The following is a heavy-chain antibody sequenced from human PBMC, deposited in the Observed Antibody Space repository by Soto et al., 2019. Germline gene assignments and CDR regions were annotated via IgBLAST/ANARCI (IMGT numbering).Heavy chain of an antibody. Sequence: ASVKVSCKASGGTFSSYAISWVRQAPGQGLEWMGGIIPIFGTANYAQKFQGRVTITADESTSTAYMELSSLRSEDTAVYYCARPAVVAATWGWFDPWGQGTLVTVSS. CDR2: IIPIFGTA. V-gene: IGHV1-69*13. CDR1: GGTFSSYA. CDR3: ARPAVVAATWGWFDP. D-gene: IGHD2-15*01. J-gene: IGHJ5*02.